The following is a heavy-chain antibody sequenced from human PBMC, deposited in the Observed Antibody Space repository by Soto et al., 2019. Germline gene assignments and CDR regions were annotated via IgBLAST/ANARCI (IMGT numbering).Heavy chain of an antibody. D-gene: IGHD3-3*01. CDR2: INPSGGST. CDR3: ARSRVIFGVVITSQYYYYGMDV. Sequence: ASVKVSCKASGYTFTSYYMHWVRQAPGQGLEWMGIINPSGGSTSYAQKYQGRVTMTRDTSTSTVYMELSSLRSEDTAVYYCARSRVIFGVVITSQYYYYGMDVWGQGTTVTVSS. V-gene: IGHV1-46*01. J-gene: IGHJ6*02. CDR1: GYTFTSYY.